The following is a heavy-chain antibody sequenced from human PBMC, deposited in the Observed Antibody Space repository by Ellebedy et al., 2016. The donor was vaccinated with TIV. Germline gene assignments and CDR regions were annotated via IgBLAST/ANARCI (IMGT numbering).Heavy chain of an antibody. CDR1: GFTFSSYS. CDR2: ISSSSTI. Sequence: PGGSLRLSCAASGFTFSSYSMNWVRQAPGKGLEWVSYISSSSTIYYADSVKGRFTISRDNAKNSLYLQMNSLRTEDTAIYYCATLGLVGALGDWFDPWGQGTLVTVSS. V-gene: IGHV3-48*01. J-gene: IGHJ5*02. CDR3: ATLGLVGALGDWFDP. D-gene: IGHD1-26*01.